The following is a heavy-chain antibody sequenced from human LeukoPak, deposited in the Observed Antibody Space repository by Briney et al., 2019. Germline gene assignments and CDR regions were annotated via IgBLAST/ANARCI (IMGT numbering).Heavy chain of an antibody. J-gene: IGHJ4*02. Sequence: PGGSLRLSCTASGFTFSPYFMNWVRQAPGKGLEWVAFIRYDGSNKYHADSVKGRFTISRDNSKNTLYLQMNSLRAEDTAVYYCAKVPSTLYSGSYWGPFDYWGQGTLVTVSS. CDR3: AKVPSTLYSGSYWGPFDY. CDR2: IRYDGSNK. CDR1: GFTFSPYF. D-gene: IGHD1-26*01. V-gene: IGHV3-30*02.